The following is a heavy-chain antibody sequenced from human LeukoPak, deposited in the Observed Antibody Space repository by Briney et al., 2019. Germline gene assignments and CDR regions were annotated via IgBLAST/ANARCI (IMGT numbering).Heavy chain of an antibody. Sequence: SETLSLTCTVSGYSISSGYYWGWMRQPPGKGREWIGSIYHSRCTYYDPSLKSRGTISVDTSKNQFSLQLSSVTAADTAVYYCATRPQRYYDFWSGYYNDAFDIWGQGTMVTVSS. J-gene: IGHJ3*02. D-gene: IGHD3-3*01. CDR1: GYSISSGYY. CDR2: IYHSRCT. CDR3: ATRPQRYYDFWSGYYNDAFDI. V-gene: IGHV4-38-2*02.